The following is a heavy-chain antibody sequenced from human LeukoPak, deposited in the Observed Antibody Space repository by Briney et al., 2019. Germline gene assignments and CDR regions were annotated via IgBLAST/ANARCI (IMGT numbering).Heavy chain of an antibody. CDR2: INHSGST. Sequence: SETLSLTCAVYGVSFSGYYWSWIRQPPGKGLEWIGEINHSGSTNYNPSLKSRVTISVDTSKNQFSLKLSSVTAADTAVYYCAIHIVVVPAAKKKNWFDPWGQGTLVTVSS. D-gene: IGHD2-2*01. V-gene: IGHV4-34*01. CDR3: AIHIVVVPAAKKKNWFDP. J-gene: IGHJ5*02. CDR1: GVSFSGYY.